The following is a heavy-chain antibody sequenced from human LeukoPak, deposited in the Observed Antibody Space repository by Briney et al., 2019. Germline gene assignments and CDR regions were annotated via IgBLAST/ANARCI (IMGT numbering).Heavy chain of an antibody. V-gene: IGHV3-23*01. J-gene: IGHJ4*02. D-gene: IGHD4-17*01. Sequence: QTGGSLRLSCAASGFTFSSYAMSWVRQAPGKGLEWVSAISGSGGSTYYADSVKGRFTISRDNSKNTLYLQMNSLRAEDTAVYYCAKDLGADYGVRAFDCWGQGTLVTVSS. CDR3: AKDLGADYGVRAFDC. CDR2: ISGSGGST. CDR1: GFTFSSYA.